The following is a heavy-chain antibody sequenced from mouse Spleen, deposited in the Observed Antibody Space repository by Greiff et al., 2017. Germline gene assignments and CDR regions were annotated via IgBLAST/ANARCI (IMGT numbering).Heavy chain of an antibody. CDR1: GFSLTSYG. V-gene: IGHV2-9*02. J-gene: IGHJ1*01. Sequence: VMLVESGPGLVAPSQSLSITCTVSGFSLTSYGVHWVRQPPGKGLEWLGVIWAGGSTNYNSALMSRLSISKDNSKSQVFLKMNSLQTDDTAMYYCARDGHYYGDFDVWGAGTTVTVSS. CDR2: IWAGGST. CDR3: ARDGHYYGDFDV. D-gene: IGHD1-1*01.